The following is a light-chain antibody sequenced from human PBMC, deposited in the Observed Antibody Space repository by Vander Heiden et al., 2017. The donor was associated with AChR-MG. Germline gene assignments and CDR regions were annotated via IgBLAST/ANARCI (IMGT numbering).Light chain of an antibody. Sequence: EIVLTQSPGTLSLSPGERAARSYRASQSVSSSYLAWYQQKPGQAPRLLIYGASSRATGIPDRFSGSGSGTDFTLTISRLEPEDFAVYYCQQYGSSPRTFGQGTKVEIK. J-gene: IGKJ1*01. CDR3: QQYGSSPRT. V-gene: IGKV3-20*01. CDR1: QSVSSSY. CDR2: GAS.